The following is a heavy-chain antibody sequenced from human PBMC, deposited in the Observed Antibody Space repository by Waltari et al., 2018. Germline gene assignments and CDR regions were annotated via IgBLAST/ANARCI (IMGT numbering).Heavy chain of an antibody. CDR2: INHSGST. J-gene: IGHJ6*02. CDR3: ARGGNYDFWSGYFNYYYYYGMDV. V-gene: IGHV4-34*01. CDR1: GFTFSSYG. D-gene: IGHD3-3*01. Sequence: QVQLVESGGGVVQPGRSLRLSCAASGFTFSSYGMHWVRQAPGKGLEWIGEINHSGSTNYNPSLKSRVTISVDTSKNQFSLKLSSVTAADTAVYYCARGGNYDFWSGYFNYYYYYGMDVWGQGTTVTVSS.